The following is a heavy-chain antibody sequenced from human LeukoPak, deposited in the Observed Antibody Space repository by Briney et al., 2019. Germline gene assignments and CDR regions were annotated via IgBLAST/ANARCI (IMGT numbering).Heavy chain of an antibody. Sequence: ASVKVSCKASGYTFPSYLMHWVRQAPGQGLEWMGIINPTGGSTTYAQKFQGRVTMTRDTSTSTVYMELSSLRSDDTAVYYCARTAARRFDYWGQGTLVTVSS. V-gene: IGHV1-46*01. D-gene: IGHD6-6*01. CDR2: INPTGGST. CDR1: GYTFPSYL. CDR3: ARTAARRFDY. J-gene: IGHJ4*02.